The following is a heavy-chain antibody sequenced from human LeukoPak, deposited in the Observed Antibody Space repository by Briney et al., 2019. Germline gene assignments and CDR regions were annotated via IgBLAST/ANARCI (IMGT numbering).Heavy chain of an antibody. Sequence: GGSLRLSCAASGFTFSSYGMHWVRQAPGKGLEWVAFIRYDGSSKYYADSVKGRFTISRDNSKNTLYLQMNSLRAEDTAVYYCAKDQTDVGYGDPGSYWGQGTLVTVSS. D-gene: IGHD4-17*01. CDR2: IRYDGSSK. J-gene: IGHJ4*02. CDR3: AKDQTDVGYGDPGSY. CDR1: GFTFSSYG. V-gene: IGHV3-30*02.